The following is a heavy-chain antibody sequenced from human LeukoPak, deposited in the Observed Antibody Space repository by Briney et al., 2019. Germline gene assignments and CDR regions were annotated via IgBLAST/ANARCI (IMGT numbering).Heavy chain of an antibody. Sequence: SETLSLTCSVYGGSFSGYYWSWIRQPPGKGLEWIGEINHSGSTNYNPSLKSRVTISVDTSKNQFSLKLSSVTAADTAVYYCARVGFTMIVLWGQGTLVTVSS. V-gene: IGHV4-34*01. CDR3: ARVGFTMIVL. J-gene: IGHJ4*02. CDR1: GGSFSGYY. CDR2: INHSGST. D-gene: IGHD3-22*01.